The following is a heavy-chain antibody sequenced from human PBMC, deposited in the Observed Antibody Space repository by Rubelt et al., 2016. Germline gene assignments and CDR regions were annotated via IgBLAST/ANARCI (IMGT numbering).Heavy chain of an antibody. CDR1: GGSISRSTYY. CDR2: VYYSGST. V-gene: IGHV4-61*05. Sequence: QVQLQESGPGLVKPSETLSLTCTVSGGSISRSTYYWGWIRQPPGKGLEWIGYVYYSGSTNYNPSLKSRVTISVDTSKNHFSLKLSSVTAADTAVYYCARAGAEVTTHFDLWGQGTRVTVSS. D-gene: IGHD4-17*01. CDR3: ARAGAEVTTHFDL. J-gene: IGHJ4*02.